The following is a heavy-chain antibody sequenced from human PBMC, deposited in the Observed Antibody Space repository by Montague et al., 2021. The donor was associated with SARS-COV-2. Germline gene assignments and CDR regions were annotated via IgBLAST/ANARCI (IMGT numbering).Heavy chain of an antibody. CDR2: IYYSGST. Sequence: SETLSLTCAVSGGSISSSNWWGWIRQPPGKGLEWIGSIYYSGSTYYTPSLKSRVTISVDTSKNQFSLRLSSVTAADTAVYYCARHSGRDTIFGVVIIFDAFDIWGQGTMVTVSS. V-gene: IGHV4-39*01. CDR1: GGSISSSNW. D-gene: IGHD3-3*01. J-gene: IGHJ3*02. CDR3: ARHSGRDTIFGVVIIFDAFDI.